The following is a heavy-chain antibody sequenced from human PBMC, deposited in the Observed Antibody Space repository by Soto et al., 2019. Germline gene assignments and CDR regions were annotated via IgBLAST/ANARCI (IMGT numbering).Heavy chain of an antibody. Sequence: ASVKVSCKASGYTFTSYGISWVRQAPGQGLDWMGWISAYNGNTKYAQELQGRVTMTTDTSTSTAYMELRSLRSDDTAVYYCARFSGGSYNTYYFYYGMDVWGQGNTVTVSS. CDR2: ISAYNGNT. J-gene: IGHJ6*02. D-gene: IGHD2-15*01. CDR3: ARFSGGSYNTYYFYYGMDV. CDR1: GYTFTSYG. V-gene: IGHV1-18*01.